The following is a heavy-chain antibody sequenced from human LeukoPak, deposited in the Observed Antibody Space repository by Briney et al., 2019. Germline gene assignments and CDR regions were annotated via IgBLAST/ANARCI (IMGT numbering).Heavy chain of an antibody. Sequence: GGSLRLSCAASGFTFSSYAMTWVRQAPGKGLEWVSTISGSGGSTYHADSVKGRFTISRDNSKNTLYLQMNSLRAEDTAVYYCAPMFRGLGYWGQGTLVTVSS. CDR1: GFTFSSYA. CDR2: ISGSGGST. CDR3: APMFRGLGY. D-gene: IGHD3-10*01. V-gene: IGHV3-23*01. J-gene: IGHJ4*02.